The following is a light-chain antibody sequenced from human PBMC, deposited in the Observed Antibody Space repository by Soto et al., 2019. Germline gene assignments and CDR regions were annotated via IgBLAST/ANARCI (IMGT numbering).Light chain of an antibody. J-gene: IGKJ2*01. CDR1: QSAKTY. CDR2: DAS. V-gene: IGKV3-15*01. Sequence: EIVLTQSPDTLSLSPGDRATLSCRASQSAKTYLAWYQQRPGQPPRLLIYDASTRATGIPARFSGSGSGTEFTLTISSLQSEDFAVYYCQQYNNWPPYTFGQGTKVDIK. CDR3: QQYNNWPPYT.